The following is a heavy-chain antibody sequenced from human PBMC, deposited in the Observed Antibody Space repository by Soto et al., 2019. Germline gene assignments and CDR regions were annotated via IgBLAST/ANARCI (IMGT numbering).Heavy chain of an antibody. CDR2: IYYSGST. J-gene: IGHJ4*02. V-gene: IGHV4-59*01. CDR1: GGSISSYY. D-gene: IGHD6-13*01. CDR3: ARESIAAAGQFDD. Sequence: SETLSLTCTVSGGSISSYYWSWIRQPPGKGLEWIGYIYYSGSTNYNPSLKSRVTISVDTSKNQFSLKLSSVAAADTAVYYCARESIAAAGQFDDWGQGTLVTVSS.